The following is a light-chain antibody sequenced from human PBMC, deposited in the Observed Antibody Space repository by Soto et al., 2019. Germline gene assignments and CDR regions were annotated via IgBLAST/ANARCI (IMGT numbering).Light chain of an antibody. CDR3: CSYISSNTPVV. V-gene: IGLV2-14*03. J-gene: IGLJ2*01. Sequence: ALTQPASVSGSPGQSITISCTGTSSDVGSYNYVSWYQQHPGKAPKLMIYDVSYRPSGVFNRFSGSKSGNTASLTISGLQAEDEADYYCCSYISSNTPVVFGGGTKLTVL. CDR1: SSDVGSYNY. CDR2: DVS.